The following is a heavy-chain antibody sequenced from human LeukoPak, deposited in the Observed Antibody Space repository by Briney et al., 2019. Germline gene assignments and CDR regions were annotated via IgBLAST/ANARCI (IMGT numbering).Heavy chain of an antibody. CDR2: ISGSGGST. D-gene: IGHD1-26*01. Sequence: PGGSLRLSCAASGFTFSSYAMSWVRQAPGKGLEWVSAISGSGGSTYYADSVKGRFTISRDNSKNTLYLQMNNLRAEDTAVYYCAKDRASGSYSDYWGQGTLVTVSS. V-gene: IGHV3-23*01. J-gene: IGHJ4*02. CDR1: GFTFSSYA. CDR3: AKDRASGSYSDY.